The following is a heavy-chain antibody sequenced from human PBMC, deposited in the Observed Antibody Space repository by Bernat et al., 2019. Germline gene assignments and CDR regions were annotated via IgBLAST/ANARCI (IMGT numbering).Heavy chain of an antibody. CDR3: ARVYGSGSYLNWLDP. Sequence: EVQLLESGGGLVQPGGSLRLSCAASGFTFSSYAMSWVRQAPGKGLEWVSAISGSGGSTYYADSVKGRFTISRDNSKNTLYPQMNSLRAEDTAVYYCARVYGSGSYLNWLDPWGQGTLVTVSS. D-gene: IGHD3-10*01. CDR2: ISGSGGST. J-gene: IGHJ5*02. V-gene: IGHV3-23*01. CDR1: GFTFSSYA.